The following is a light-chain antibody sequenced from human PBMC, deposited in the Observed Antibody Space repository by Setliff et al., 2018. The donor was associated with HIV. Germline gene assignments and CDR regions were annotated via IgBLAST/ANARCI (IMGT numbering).Light chain of an antibody. V-gene: IGLV2-8*01. CDR3: SSYAGNNLYV. CDR2: EVT. J-gene: IGLJ1*01. CDR1: SSDIGDYNY. Sequence: QSALSQPPSASGSPGQSVTISCTGTSSDIGDYNYVSWFQHRPGNAPKLIIYEVTKRPSGVPNRFSGSKSGNTASLTVSWLQTEDEADYYCSSYAGNNLYVFGTGTKVT.